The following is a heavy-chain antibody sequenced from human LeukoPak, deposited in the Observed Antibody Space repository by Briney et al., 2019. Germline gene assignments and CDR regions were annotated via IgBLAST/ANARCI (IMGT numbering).Heavy chain of an antibody. J-gene: IGHJ3*02. Sequence: GASVKVSCKASGGTFSSYAISWVRQAPGQGLEWMGWISAYNGNTNYAQKLQGRVTMTTDTSTSTAYMELRSLRSDDTAVYYCARVWGYSSPRDAFDIWGQGTMVTVSS. CDR3: ARVWGYSSPRDAFDI. D-gene: IGHD6-13*01. CDR2: ISAYNGNT. CDR1: GGTFSSYA. V-gene: IGHV1-18*01.